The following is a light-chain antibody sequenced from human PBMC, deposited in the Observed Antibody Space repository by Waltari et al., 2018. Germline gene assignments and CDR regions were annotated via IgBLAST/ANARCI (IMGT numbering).Light chain of an antibody. Sequence: HSALTQPPSASGSPGQSVTISCTGTSSDVGGYDYVSWYQQHPGKAPKLIIPEVTKRPSGVPDRFSGSKSGNTASLTVSGLQADDEADYYCSSFAGSNNYVFGTGTKVTVL. CDR1: SSDVGGYDY. V-gene: IGLV2-8*01. CDR2: EVT. J-gene: IGLJ1*01. CDR3: SSFAGSNNYV.